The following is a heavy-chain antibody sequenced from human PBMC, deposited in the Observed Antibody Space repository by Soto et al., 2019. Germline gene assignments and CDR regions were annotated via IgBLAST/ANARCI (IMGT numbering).Heavy chain of an antibody. CDR1: GGSISSNNW. J-gene: IGHJ4*02. Sequence: PSETRSLTCAVSGGSISSNNWWSWVRQPPGKGLEWIGEIYHSGSTNYNPSLESRVTILVDKSKNKFSLNLSSVTAADTAVYYCARRTDYYASSGTFDYWGQGTLVTVS. CDR2: IYHSGST. CDR3: ARRTDYYASSGTFDY. V-gene: IGHV4-4*02. D-gene: IGHD3-22*01.